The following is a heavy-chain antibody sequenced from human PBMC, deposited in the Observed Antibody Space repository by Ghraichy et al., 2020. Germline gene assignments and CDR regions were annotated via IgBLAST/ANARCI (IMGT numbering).Heavy chain of an antibody. CDR2: DGHSK. Sequence: GASLRLSCAASGFTFSSYAMHWVRQAPGKGLEWVAVDGHSKYYADSVKGRFTVSRDNSKNTLYLQMNSLRAEDTAVYYCARERREATIMLGDYWGRGTLVTVSS. D-gene: IGHD1-26*01. CDR3: ARERREATIMLGDY. CDR1: GFTFSSYA. J-gene: IGHJ4*02. V-gene: IGHV3-30*01.